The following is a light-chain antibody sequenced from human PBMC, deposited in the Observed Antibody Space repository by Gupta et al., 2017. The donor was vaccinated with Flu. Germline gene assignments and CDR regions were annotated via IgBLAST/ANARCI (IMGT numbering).Light chain of an antibody. J-gene: IGKJ1*01. V-gene: IGKV1-39*01. CDR1: QNIDIY. CDR2: SGS. CDR3: QQTYSSPPWT. Sequence: DIQMTQSPSTLSASVGDTVTIFCRASQNIDIYFNWYQQRPGQAPSLLIFSGSILQSGVPSRFSGADSGTDFTLTINNLQPEDFATYYCQQTYSSPPWTFGQGTRV.